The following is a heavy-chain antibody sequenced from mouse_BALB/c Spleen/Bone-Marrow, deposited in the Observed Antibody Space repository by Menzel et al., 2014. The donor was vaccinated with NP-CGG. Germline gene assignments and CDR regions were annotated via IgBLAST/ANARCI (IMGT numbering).Heavy chain of an antibody. CDR3: ARHKWAMDY. CDR1: GYTFTSYY. Sequence: VQLVESGPELVKPGASVRISCKASGYTFTSYYIHWVKQRPGQGLEWIGWIYPGNVNNKYNEKFRVKATLTADKSSSIAYMQLRSLTSEDSSVYFCARHKWAMDYWGQGTSVTVSS. D-gene: IGHD1-3*01. CDR2: IYPGNVNN. V-gene: IGHV1S56*01. J-gene: IGHJ4*01.